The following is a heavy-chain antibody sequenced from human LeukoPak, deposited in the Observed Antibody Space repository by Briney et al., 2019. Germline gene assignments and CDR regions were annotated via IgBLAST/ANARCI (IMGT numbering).Heavy chain of an antibody. CDR2: IYTSGST. J-gene: IGHJ4*02. CDR1: GGSISSGSYY. D-gene: IGHD7-27*01. CDR3: ARLYTTGDGGDYFDY. Sequence: SETLSLTCTVSGGSISSGSYYWSWIRQPAGKGLEWIGRIYTSGSTNYNPSLKSRVTISVDTSKNQFSLKLSSVTAADTAMYYCARLYTTGDGGDYFDYWGQGTLVTVSS. V-gene: IGHV4-61*02.